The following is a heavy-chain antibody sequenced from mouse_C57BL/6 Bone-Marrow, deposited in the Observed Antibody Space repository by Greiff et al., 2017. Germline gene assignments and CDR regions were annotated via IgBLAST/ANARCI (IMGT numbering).Heavy chain of an antibody. D-gene: IGHD4-1*01. J-gene: IGHJ3*01. CDR3: ARPRNWSWFAY. CDR2: ISSGSSTI. V-gene: IGHV5-17*01. CDR1: GFTFSDYG. Sequence: EVKVVESGGGLVKPGGSLKLSCAASGFTFSDYGMHWVRQAPEKGLEWVAYISSGSSTIYYADTVKGRFTISRDNAKNTLFLQMTSLRSEDTAMYYCARPRNWSWFAYWGQGTLVTVSA.